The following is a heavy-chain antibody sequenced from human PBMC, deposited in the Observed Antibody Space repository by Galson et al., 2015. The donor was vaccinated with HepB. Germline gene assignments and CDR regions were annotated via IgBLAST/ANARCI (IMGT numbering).Heavy chain of an antibody. CDR1: GYTFTGYY. CDR2: INPNSGGT. D-gene: IGHD3-10*01. Sequence: SVKVSCKASGYTFTGYYMLWVRQAPGQGLEWMGWINPNSGGTNYAQKFQGRASMTRDTSISTAYMDLSRLKSVDTAVYYCARGGVRGVPFDYWGRGTLVTVSS. CDR3: ARGGVRGVPFDY. J-gene: IGHJ4*01. V-gene: IGHV1-2*02.